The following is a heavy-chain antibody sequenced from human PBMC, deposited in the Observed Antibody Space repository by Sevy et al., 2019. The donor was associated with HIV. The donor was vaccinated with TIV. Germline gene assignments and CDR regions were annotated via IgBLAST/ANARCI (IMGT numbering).Heavy chain of an antibody. D-gene: IGHD1-26*01. CDR1: GFAFSTHA. Sequence: GGSLRLSCAASGFAFSTHAMHWVRQAPGKGLEWVAVISYEGTETFYAASVEGRFTISRDNSTNTLSLQINCLKPEETAVYYCSRDGGYSIKWYPLYWGHGTLVTVSS. CDR2: ISYEGTET. J-gene: IGHJ4*01. V-gene: IGHV3-30-3*01. CDR3: SRDGGYSIKWYPLY.